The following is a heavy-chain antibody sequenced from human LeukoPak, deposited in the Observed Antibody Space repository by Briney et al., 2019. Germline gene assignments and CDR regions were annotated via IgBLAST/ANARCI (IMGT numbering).Heavy chain of an antibody. CDR1: GFTFSSYW. Sequence: PGGSLRLSCAASGFTFSSYWMSWVRQAPGKGLEWVANIKQDGNEKYYVDSVKGRFTISRDNAKNSLYLQMNSLRAEDTAVYYCARGGRGWFGELSWYYYYMDVWGKGTTVTVSS. V-gene: IGHV3-7*01. CDR3: ARGGRGWFGELSWYYYYMDV. CDR2: IKQDGNEK. D-gene: IGHD3-10*01. J-gene: IGHJ6*03.